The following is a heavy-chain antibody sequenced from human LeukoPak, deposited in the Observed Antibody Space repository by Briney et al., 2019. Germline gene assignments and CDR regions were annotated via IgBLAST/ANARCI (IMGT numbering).Heavy chain of an antibody. CDR3: ARDPPGWLQPASGRGMDV. CDR2: ISSSSSYI. V-gene: IGHV3-21*01. CDR1: GFTFSSYS. D-gene: IGHD5-24*01. J-gene: IGHJ6*02. Sequence: GGSLRLSCAASGFTFSSYSMNWVRQAPGKGLEWVSSISSSSSYIYYADSVKGRFTISRDNAKKSLYLQMNSLRAEDTAVYYCARDPPGWLQPASGRGMDVWGQGTTVTVSS.